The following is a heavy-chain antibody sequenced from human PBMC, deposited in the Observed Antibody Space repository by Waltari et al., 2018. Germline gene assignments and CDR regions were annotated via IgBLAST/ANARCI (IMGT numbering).Heavy chain of an antibody. V-gene: IGHV3-30-3*01. CDR3: ARDGPTAPNWFDP. CDR1: GYTFTSYY. CDR2: ISYDGSNK. Sequence: QVQLVQSGAEVKKPGASVKVSCKASGYTFTSYYMHWVRQAPGKGLEWVAVISYDGSNKYYADSVKGRFTISRDNSKNTLYLQMNSLRAEDTAVYYCARDGPTAPNWFDPWGQGTLVTVSS. J-gene: IGHJ5*02.